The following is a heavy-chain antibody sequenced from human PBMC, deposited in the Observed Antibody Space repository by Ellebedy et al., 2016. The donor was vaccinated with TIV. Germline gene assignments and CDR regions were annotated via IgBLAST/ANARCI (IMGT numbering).Heavy chain of an antibody. CDR3: ARDRTGTSFDY. V-gene: IGHV4-38-2*02. Sequence: SETLSLTCTVSGYSISSGYYWGWIRQPPGKGLEWIGSIYHSGSTYYNPSLKGRVTISVDTSKNQFSLKLRSVTAADTAVYYCARDRTGTSFDYWGQGTLVTVSS. J-gene: IGHJ4*02. CDR2: IYHSGST. CDR1: GYSISSGYY. D-gene: IGHD1-7*01.